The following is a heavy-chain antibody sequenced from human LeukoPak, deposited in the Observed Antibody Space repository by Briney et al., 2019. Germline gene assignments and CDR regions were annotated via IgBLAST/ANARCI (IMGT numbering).Heavy chain of an antibody. CDR2: IYVGGST. V-gene: IGHV3-53*01. CDR3: ARDRGSGITMVRGVIRGYMDV. D-gene: IGHD3-10*01. CDR1: GFTVSSND. Sequence: GGSLRLSCAASGFTVSSNDMSWVRQAPGKGPEWVSVIYVGGSTYYADSVKGRFTISRDNSKNTLYLQMNSLRAEDTAVYYCARDRGSGITMVRGVIRGYMDVWGKGTTVTASS. J-gene: IGHJ6*03.